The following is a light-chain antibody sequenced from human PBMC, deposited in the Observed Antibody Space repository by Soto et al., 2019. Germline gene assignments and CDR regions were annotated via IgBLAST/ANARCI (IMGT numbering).Light chain of an antibody. J-gene: IGKJ5*01. CDR2: GAS. V-gene: IGKV3-15*01. CDR1: QSISISN. Sequence: ENVLTQSQGTLSLSPGDRATLSCRASQSISISNLAWYQHKPGQAPRLLISGASTRATGIPARFSGSGSGTEFTLTISSLQSEDFAVYYCQQYNNWPITFGQGTRLEIK. CDR3: QQYNNWPIT.